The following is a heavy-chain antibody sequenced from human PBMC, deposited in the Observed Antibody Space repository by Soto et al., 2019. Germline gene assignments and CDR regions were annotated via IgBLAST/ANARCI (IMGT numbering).Heavy chain of an antibody. Sequence: PLETLSLTCTVSGGSISSYYWSWIRQPPGKGLEWIGYIYYSGSTNYNPSLKSRVTISVDTSKNQFSLKLSSVTAADTAVYYCARGAPLYYYDSSGTNYGMDVWGQGTTVTVSS. CDR1: GGSISSYY. CDR3: ARGAPLYYYDSSGTNYGMDV. J-gene: IGHJ6*02. D-gene: IGHD3-22*01. CDR2: IYYSGST. V-gene: IGHV4-59*01.